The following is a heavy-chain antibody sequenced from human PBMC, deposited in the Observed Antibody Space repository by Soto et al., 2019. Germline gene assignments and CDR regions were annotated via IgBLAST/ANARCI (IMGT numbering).Heavy chain of an antibody. V-gene: IGHV5-10-1*01. CDR2: IDPSDSYI. Sequence: GESLKISCKGSGYSFTNYWISWVRQMPGKGLEWMGRIDPSDSYIKYSPSFQGHVTISADNSISTPYLQWSSLKASDTAMYYCARHDCSSTRCYNFGMDVWGQGTTVTVSS. CDR3: ARHDCSSTRCYNFGMDV. CDR1: GYSFTNYW. D-gene: IGHD2-2*02. J-gene: IGHJ6*02.